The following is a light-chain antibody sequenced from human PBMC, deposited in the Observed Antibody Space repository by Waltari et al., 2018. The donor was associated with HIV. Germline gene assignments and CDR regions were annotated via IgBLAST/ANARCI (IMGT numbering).Light chain of an antibody. V-gene: IGKV1-5*03. J-gene: IGKJ1*01. CDR1: QNINKY. Sequence: DIQMTQSPSTLSASVGDRVTLTCRASQNINKYLAWYQQKPGKAPNLLSYKASSLESGVPSRFSGSGSGTDFTLTISSLQPDDFATYYCQQYNTYPRTFGQGTKVEIK. CDR2: KAS. CDR3: QQYNTYPRT.